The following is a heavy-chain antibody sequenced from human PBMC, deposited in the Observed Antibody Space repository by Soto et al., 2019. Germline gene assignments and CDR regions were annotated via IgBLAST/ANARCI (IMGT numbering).Heavy chain of an antibody. J-gene: IGHJ1*01. V-gene: IGHV3-74*03. CDR1: GFTFSSYW. D-gene: IGHD3-22*01. CDR2: INGDGSIT. CDR3: ARAETTKYDSSGYGY. Sequence: EVQLVESGGDLVQPGGSLRLSCAASGFTFSSYWMHWVRQVPGKGLEWVARINGDGSITSHADSVTGRFTISRDNAKDTLDLQMRSLRAEDTGVYHCARAETTKYDSSGYGYWGQGVRVIVSS.